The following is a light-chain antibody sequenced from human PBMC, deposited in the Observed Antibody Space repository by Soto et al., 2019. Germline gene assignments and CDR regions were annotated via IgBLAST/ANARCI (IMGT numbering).Light chain of an antibody. CDR3: QQDYSTLAT. CDR1: ESISRP. J-gene: IGKJ5*01. V-gene: IGKV1-39*01. CDR2: AAS. Sequence: DIQMSQSPSSLSASVGDRVTITCRAAESISRPLNWYQQKPGRAPDLLIYAASTLQNGVPSRFTGSGSGTEFTLTITGLQLEDFATYYCQQDYSTLATFGQGTRLEIK.